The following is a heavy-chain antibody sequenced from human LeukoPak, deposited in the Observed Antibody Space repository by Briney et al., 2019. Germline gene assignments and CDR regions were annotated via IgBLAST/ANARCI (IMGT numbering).Heavy chain of an antibody. CDR2: IKEDGSVK. CDR3: ASQSFGRFDP. D-gene: IGHD3-16*01. CDR1: GFTFSSNW. V-gene: IGHV3-7*02. J-gene: IGHJ5*02. Sequence: QPGGSLRLSCVVSGFTFSSNWMSWVRHAPGKGLEWVGNIKEDGSVKYYVDSVKGRFTISRDNAKNSLYLQMNSLRAEDTAVYYCASQSFGRFDPWGQGTRVTVSS.